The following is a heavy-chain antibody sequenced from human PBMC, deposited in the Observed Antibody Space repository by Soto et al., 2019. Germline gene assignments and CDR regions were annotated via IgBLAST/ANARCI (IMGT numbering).Heavy chain of an antibody. J-gene: IGHJ4*02. V-gene: IGHV6-1*01. Sequence: QVQLQQSGPGLVKPSQTLSLTCAISGDSVSNIDAVWNWIRQSPSRGLEWLGRTYYRSRWHNEYALSVKSRMTINPDTSRNQFSLQLSSVTPEDTAVYYCARLVGNGWLDYWGQGTLVTVSS. D-gene: IGHD6-25*01. CDR1: GDSVSNIDAV. CDR3: ARLVGNGWLDY. CDR2: TYYRSRWHN.